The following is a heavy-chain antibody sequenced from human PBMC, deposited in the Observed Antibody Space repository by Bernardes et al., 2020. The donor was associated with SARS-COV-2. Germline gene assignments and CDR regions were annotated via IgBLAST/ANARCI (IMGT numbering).Heavy chain of an antibody. Sequence: ATPKVACMVSGDTLSPAQTHWVGLAPGQRHPWVGWINPDSGDSTSAQQFQGRVTLTRDTSISTAYMQLRGLISDDTAIYYCVRVDGYSDNSVYWGQGTLVTVSS. J-gene: IGHJ4*02. CDR1: GDTLSPAQ. CDR2: INPDSGDS. D-gene: IGHD4-17*01. CDR3: VRVDGYSDNSVY. V-gene: IGHV1-2*02.